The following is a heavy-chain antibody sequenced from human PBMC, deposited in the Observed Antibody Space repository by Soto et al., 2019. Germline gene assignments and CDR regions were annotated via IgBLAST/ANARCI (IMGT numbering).Heavy chain of an antibody. CDR2: IYSSGTT. CDR1: GGAFNRYY. CDR3: ARDHPRSGYDLDY. D-gene: IGHD5-12*01. Sequence: PSETLSLTCTVSGGAFNRYYWTWIRQPAGKGLEWIGRIYSSGTTNYNPSLKGRVTMSVDTSKNQFSLKLSSVTAADTAVYFCARDHPRSGYDLDYWGQGTLVTVS. V-gene: IGHV4-4*07. J-gene: IGHJ4*02.